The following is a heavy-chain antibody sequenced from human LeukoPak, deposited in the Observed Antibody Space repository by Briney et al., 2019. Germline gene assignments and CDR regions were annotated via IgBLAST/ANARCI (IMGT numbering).Heavy chain of an antibody. CDR1: GYTFTGYY. Sequence: ASVKVSCKASGYTFTGYYMHWVRQAPGQGLEWMGRINPNSGGTNYAQKFQGRVTMTRDTSISTAYVELSRLRSDDTAVYYCARVMGRRRYCTNGVCYNWFDPWGQGTLVTVSS. CDR3: ARVMGRRRYCTNGVCYNWFDP. V-gene: IGHV1-2*06. J-gene: IGHJ5*02. D-gene: IGHD2-8*01. CDR2: INPNSGGT.